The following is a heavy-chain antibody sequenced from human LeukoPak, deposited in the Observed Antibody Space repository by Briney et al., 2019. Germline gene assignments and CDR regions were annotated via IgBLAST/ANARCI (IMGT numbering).Heavy chain of an antibody. CDR3: ARRWAARRSKSWFDP. CDR1: GYTFTSYD. D-gene: IGHD6-6*01. Sequence: GASVKVCCKASGYTFTSYDINWVRPATGQGLAWMRWMNPNSGNTGYAQKFQGRVTITRNTSISTAYMELSSLRSEDTAVYYCARRWAARRSKSWFDPWGQGTLVTVSS. CDR2: MNPNSGNT. J-gene: IGHJ5*02. V-gene: IGHV1-8*03.